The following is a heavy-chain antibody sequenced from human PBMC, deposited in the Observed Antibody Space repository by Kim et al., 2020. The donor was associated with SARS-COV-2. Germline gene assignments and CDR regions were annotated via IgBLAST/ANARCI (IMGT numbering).Heavy chain of an antibody. CDR3: AKGGVGATTWY. V-gene: IGHV3-23*01. CDR2: T. J-gene: IGHJ4*02. Sequence: TYKAESVKGRVTISRDNSKNTLYIQMNSLRDEDTAVYYCAKGGVGATTWYWGEGTLVTVSS. D-gene: IGHD1-26*01.